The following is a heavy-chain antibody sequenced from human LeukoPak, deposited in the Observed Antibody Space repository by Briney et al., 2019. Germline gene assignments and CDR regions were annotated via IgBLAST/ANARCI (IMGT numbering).Heavy chain of an antibody. V-gene: IGHV4-39*07. Sequence: SETLSLTCTVSGGSISSSSYYWGWIRQPPGKGLEWIGSIYYSGSTNYNPSLKSRVTISVDTSKNQFSLKLSSVTAADTAVYYCARAPAPYGDYVGYYYYMDVWGKGTTVTVSS. D-gene: IGHD4-17*01. CDR3: ARAPAPYGDYVGYYYYMDV. CDR1: GGSISSSSYY. CDR2: IYYSGST. J-gene: IGHJ6*03.